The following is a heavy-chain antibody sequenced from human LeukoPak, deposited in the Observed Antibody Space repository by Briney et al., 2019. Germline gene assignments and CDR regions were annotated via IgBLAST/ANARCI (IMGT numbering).Heavy chain of an antibody. CDR3: ARAVGSSWYPEYFQH. CDR1: GGSISSYY. V-gene: IGHV4-59*01. CDR2: IYYSGST. J-gene: IGHJ1*01. Sequence: PETLSLTCTVSGGSISSYYWSWIRQPPGKGLEWIGYIYYSGSTNYNPSLKSRVTISVDTSKNQFSLKLSSVTAADTAVYYCARAVGSSWYPEYFQHWGQGTLVTVSS. D-gene: IGHD6-13*01.